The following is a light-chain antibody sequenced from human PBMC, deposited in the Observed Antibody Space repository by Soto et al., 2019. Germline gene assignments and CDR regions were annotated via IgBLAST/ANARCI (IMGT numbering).Light chain of an antibody. V-gene: IGLV2-11*01. CDR2: DVT. CDR3: CSYAGSYTLI. Sequence: SALTQPRSVSGSPGQSVTISCTGTSSDVGGHNYVSWYQQYPGKAPKFMIYDVTKRPSGVPDRFSGSKSGNTASLTISGLQAEDEADYYCCSYAGSYTLIFGGGTKLTVL. J-gene: IGLJ2*01. CDR1: SSDVGGHNY.